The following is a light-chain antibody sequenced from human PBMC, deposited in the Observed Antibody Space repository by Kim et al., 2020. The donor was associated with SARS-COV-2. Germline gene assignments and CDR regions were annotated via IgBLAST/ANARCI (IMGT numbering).Light chain of an antibody. J-gene: IGKJ2*02. Sequence: SPGERAPLSCRASQSFGTNLAWYQQKPGQAPRLLLYGTSIRATGIPARFSGSGSGTEFTLTISSLQSEDFAVYYCQQYNNWPLPCTFGQGTKLEIK. CDR2: GTS. CDR1: QSFGTN. V-gene: IGKV3-15*01. CDR3: QQYNNWPLPCT.